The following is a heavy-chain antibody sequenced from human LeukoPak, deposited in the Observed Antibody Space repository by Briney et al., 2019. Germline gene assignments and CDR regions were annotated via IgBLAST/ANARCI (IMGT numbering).Heavy chain of an antibody. Sequence: PGGSLRLSCTASEFTFSSYAMSWVRQAPGKGLEWVSSVSGSGGSTYYADSVMGRFTISRDNSKSTLFLQMSSLRAEDTAVYYCAKSSYYDSSGYYREYYFDYRGQGTLVTVSS. CDR3: AKSSYYDSSGYYREYYFDY. J-gene: IGHJ4*02. CDR1: EFTFSSYA. D-gene: IGHD3-22*01. CDR2: VSGSGGST. V-gene: IGHV3-23*01.